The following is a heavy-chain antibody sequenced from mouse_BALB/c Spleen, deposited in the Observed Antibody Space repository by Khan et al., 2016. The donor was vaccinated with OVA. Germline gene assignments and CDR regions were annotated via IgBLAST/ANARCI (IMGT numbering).Heavy chain of an antibody. J-gene: IGHJ2*01. CDR2: FTPTSGYT. CDR1: VYTFTPYW. CDR3: ARDRIDY. V-gene: IGHV1-7*01. Sequence: RQESDAELAEPGASVEVSCKACVYTFTPYWMHGIKQRCGRGLEWSGYFTPTSGYTDYNQKLKDEATLTADKSSSTPYRQLSSVKSGDSAVYYCARDRIDYWGQGTTLTVSS.